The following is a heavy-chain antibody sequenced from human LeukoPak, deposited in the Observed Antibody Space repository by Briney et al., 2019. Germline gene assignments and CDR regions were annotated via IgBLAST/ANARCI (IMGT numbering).Heavy chain of an antibody. Sequence: PGGSLRLSCVISGSTVSTNYMTWVRQAPGKGLEWVSVTYSGGNTHYADSVKGRFSVSRDTSKNTLYLQMNSLRLEDTAVYYCARDGDISTSYYSPLDYWGQGTLVTVSS. V-gene: IGHV3-66*02. CDR2: TYSGGNT. J-gene: IGHJ4*02. D-gene: IGHD3-9*01. CDR3: ARDGDISTSYYSPLDY. CDR1: GSTVSTNY.